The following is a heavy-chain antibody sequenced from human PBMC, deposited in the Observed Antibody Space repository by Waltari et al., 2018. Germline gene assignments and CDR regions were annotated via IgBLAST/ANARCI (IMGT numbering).Heavy chain of an antibody. J-gene: IGHJ6*03. CDR3: ASEGIAAAGTRYYYYYYMDV. CDR1: GGSISSYY. V-gene: IGHV4-4*07. CDR2: IYTSGST. D-gene: IGHD6-13*01. Sequence: QVQLQESGPGLVKPSETLSLTCTVSGGSISSYYWSWIRQPAGKGLELIGRIYTSGSTNYNPSLKSRVTMSVDTSKNQFSLKLSSVTAADTVVYYCASEGIAAAGTRYYYYYYMDVWGKGTTVTVSS.